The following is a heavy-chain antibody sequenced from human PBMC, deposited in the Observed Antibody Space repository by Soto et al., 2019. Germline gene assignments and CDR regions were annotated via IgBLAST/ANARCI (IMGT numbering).Heavy chain of an antibody. Sequence: GGSLRLSCAASGFTFSSNWMHWVRQAPGKGLEWVSRITSDGSSPIYADSVKGRFTISRDNAKSTLYLQMSSLRVEDTAVYYCARQTSLDGNPFDYWGQGTLVTVYS. CDR2: ITSDGSSP. CDR3: ARQTSLDGNPFDY. V-gene: IGHV3-74*01. J-gene: IGHJ4*02. CDR1: GFTFSSNW.